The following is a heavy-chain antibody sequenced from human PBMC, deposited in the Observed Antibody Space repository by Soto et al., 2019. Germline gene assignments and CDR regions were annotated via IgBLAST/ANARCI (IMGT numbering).Heavy chain of an antibody. J-gene: IGHJ4*02. V-gene: IGHV3-23*01. CDR1: EFTFSSYA. CDR3: AKARDYYGAGFDY. D-gene: IGHD3-10*01. Sequence: EVQLLESGGGLVQPGGSLRLSCAASEFTFSSYAMSWVRQAPGKGLEWVSITTGSGGSTYYADSVKGRFTMSRDNSKNTLYVQMNSLRAEDTAVYYCAKARDYYGAGFDYWGQGTLVTVSS. CDR2: TTGSGGST.